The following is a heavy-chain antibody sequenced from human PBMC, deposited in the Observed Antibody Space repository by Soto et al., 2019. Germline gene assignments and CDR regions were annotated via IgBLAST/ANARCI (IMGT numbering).Heavy chain of an antibody. J-gene: IGHJ4*02. CDR1: GYTFTSYG. D-gene: IGHD2-15*01. CDR3: ARDRPTKCRQLLIHSGLGRRYYFDY. CDR2: IRAYNGIT. V-gene: IGHV1-18*01. Sequence: ASVKDSCKDSGYTFTSYGISWVRQAPGQGLAWMGWIRAYNGITNYAQKLQGRFTMTTVTSTSTAYMEQRSLRSDDTAVYYCARDRPTKCRQLLIHSGLGRRYYFDYWGQGTLVTVS.